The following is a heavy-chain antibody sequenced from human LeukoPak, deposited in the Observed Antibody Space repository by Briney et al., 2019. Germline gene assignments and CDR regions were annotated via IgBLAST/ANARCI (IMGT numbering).Heavy chain of an antibody. CDR2: IYGSGST. CDR1: SFSDNY. V-gene: IGHV4-30-4*08. CDR3: ARVVPAGSNGFDP. Sequence: SFSDNYMDWVRQPPGKGLEWIGYIYGSGSTYYNPSFKSRVTISVDTSKKQFSLKLSSVTAADTAVYYCARVVPAGSNGFDPWGQGTLVTVSS. J-gene: IGHJ5*02. D-gene: IGHD6-13*01.